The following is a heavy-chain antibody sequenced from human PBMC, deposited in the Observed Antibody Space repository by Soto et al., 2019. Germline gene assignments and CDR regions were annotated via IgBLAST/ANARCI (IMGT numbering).Heavy chain of an antibody. CDR1: GGSFSGYY. Sequence: SETLSLTCAVYGGSFSGYYWSWIRQPPGKGLEWIGEINHSGSTNYNPSLKSRVTISVDTSKNQFSLKLSSVTAADTAVYYCARADIVVVPAAQFREYYYYYYMDVWGKGTTVTVSS. J-gene: IGHJ6*03. CDR2: INHSGST. D-gene: IGHD2-2*01. V-gene: IGHV4-34*01. CDR3: ARADIVVVPAAQFREYYYYYYMDV.